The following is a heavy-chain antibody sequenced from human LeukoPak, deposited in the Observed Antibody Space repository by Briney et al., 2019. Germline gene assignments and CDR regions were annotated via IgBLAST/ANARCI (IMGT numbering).Heavy chain of an antibody. D-gene: IGHD6-13*01. CDR3: AKDIAAAGTLDY. Sequence: PGGSLRLSCAGSGFTFSSYAMSWVRQAPGKGLEWVSAISGSGGSTYYADSVKGRFTISRDNSKNTLYLQMNSLRAEDTAVYYCAKDIAAAGTLDYWGQGTLVTVSS. CDR2: ISGSGGST. J-gene: IGHJ4*02. V-gene: IGHV3-23*01. CDR1: GFTFSSYA.